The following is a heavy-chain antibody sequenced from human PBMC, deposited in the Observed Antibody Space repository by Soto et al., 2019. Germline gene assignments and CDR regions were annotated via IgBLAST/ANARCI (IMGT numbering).Heavy chain of an antibody. Sequence: GGSLRLSCAASGFTFSNAWMSWVRQAPGKGLEWVGLIKSTTDGGTTAYAAPVKGRFTISRDDSKNTLFLQMNRLKTEDTGVYYCTTDEGEYRVLKPPPSRYWFDPWGQGTLVTVSS. CDR1: GFTFSNAW. D-gene: IGHD2-8*01. V-gene: IGHV3-15*01. CDR3: TTDEGEYRVLKPPPSRYWFDP. CDR2: IKSTTDGGTT. J-gene: IGHJ5*02.